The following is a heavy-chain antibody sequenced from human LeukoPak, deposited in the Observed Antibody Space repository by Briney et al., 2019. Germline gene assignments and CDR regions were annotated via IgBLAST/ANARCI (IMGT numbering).Heavy chain of an antibody. CDR2: ISAYNGNT. Sequence: ASVKVSCKASGGTFSSYAISWVRQAPGQGLEWMGWISAYNGNTNYAQKLQGRVTMTTDTSTSTAYMELRSLRSDDTAVYYCASRRGYCTNGVCYLDYWGQGTLVTVSS. V-gene: IGHV1-18*01. CDR1: GGTFSSYA. D-gene: IGHD2-8*01. CDR3: ASRRGYCTNGVCYLDY. J-gene: IGHJ4*02.